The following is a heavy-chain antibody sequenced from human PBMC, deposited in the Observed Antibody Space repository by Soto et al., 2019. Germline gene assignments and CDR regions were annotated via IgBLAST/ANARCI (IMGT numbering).Heavy chain of an antibody. CDR3: ARDIMVRGRSYYGMDV. D-gene: IGHD3-10*01. Sequence: QVQLAESGGGVVQPGMSLRLSCAASGFTFSTYGVHWVRQAPGKGLEWVAVIWSDGSNEYYADSVKGRFTISRDNSKNTLFLQMDSLTTEDTAVYYCARDIMVRGRSYYGMDVWGQGTTVTVSS. CDR2: IWSDGSNE. CDR1: GFTFSTYG. V-gene: IGHV3-33*01. J-gene: IGHJ6*02.